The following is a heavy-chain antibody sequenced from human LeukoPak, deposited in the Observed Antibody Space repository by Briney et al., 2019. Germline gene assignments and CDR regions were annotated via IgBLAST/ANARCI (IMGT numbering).Heavy chain of an antibody. CDR1: GFTFDDYA. CDR2: ISWNSGSI. CDR3: AGDRQDIFDY. Sequence: PGGSLRLSCAASGFTFDDYAMHWVRQAPGKGLEWVSGISWNSGSIGYADSVKGRFTISRDNAKNSLYLQMNSLRAEDTAVYYCAGDRQDIFDYWGQGTLVTVSS. J-gene: IGHJ4*02. V-gene: IGHV3-9*01.